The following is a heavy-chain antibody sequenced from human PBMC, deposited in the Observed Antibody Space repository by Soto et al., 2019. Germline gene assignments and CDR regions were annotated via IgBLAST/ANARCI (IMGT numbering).Heavy chain of an antibody. D-gene: IGHD1-1*01. CDR3: VTHSWNY. CDR1: GLTFSRVD. Sequence: EVQLLESGGALVQPGGSLTLSCVVSGLTFSRVDLSWVRQPPGKGLEWVSASGGSDFTTHYVDSVKGRFTMSRDYSKNTLYLQMDSLSAEDTALYYCVTHSWNYWGLGTLVTVSS. V-gene: IGHV3-23*01. CDR2: SGGSDFTT. J-gene: IGHJ4*02.